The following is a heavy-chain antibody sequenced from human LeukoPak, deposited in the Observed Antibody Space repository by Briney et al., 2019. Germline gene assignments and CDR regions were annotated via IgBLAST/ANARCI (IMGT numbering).Heavy chain of an antibody. CDR2: ISSSSSYI. CDR1: GFTFSSYI. V-gene: IGHV3-21*01. CDR3: ATFGSSTSFDY. J-gene: IGHJ4*02. D-gene: IGHD2-2*01. Sequence: GGSLRLSCAASGFTFSSYIMSWVRQGPGKGLEWVSSISSSSSYIYYADSVKGRFTISRDNAKNSLNLQMDSLRAEDTAVYYCATFGSSTSFDYWGQGTMVTVSS.